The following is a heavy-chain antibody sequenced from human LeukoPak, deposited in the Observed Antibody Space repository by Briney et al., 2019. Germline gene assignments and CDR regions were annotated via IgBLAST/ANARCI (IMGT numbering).Heavy chain of an antibody. Sequence: SETLSLTCAVYGASLSGYYWSWIRQPAGKGLEWIGRIYTSGSTNYNPSLKSRVTISVDTSKNQFSLKLSSVTAADTAVYYCARASGSYLRLGAFDIWGQGTMVTVSS. CDR1: GASLSGYY. D-gene: IGHD1-26*01. J-gene: IGHJ3*02. CDR3: ARASGSYLRLGAFDI. CDR2: IYTSGST. V-gene: IGHV4-59*10.